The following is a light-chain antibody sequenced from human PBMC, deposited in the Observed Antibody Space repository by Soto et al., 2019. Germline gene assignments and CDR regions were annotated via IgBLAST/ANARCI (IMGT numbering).Light chain of an antibody. Sequence: DIQMTQSPSSLSASVGDRVTITCHASQNINKWLAWHQQKPGKAPKLLIYDASSLQSGVPPRFSGSGSGTEFTLTIRSLQPDDIATYYCQQYSSYSAWTFGEGTKVDIK. V-gene: IGKV1-5*01. J-gene: IGKJ1*01. CDR2: DAS. CDR1: QNINKW. CDR3: QQYSSYSAWT.